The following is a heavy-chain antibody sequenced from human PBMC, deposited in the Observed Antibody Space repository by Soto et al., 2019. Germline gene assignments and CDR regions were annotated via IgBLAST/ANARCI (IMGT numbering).Heavy chain of an antibody. CDR3: ERVFTYYYDSSGYPAGSFDI. Sequence: ALVPGSCGTSGHSCTSSGVSSLRQTTGQGSEWMGWISAYIXNINYARKLQGRVTMTTETSTSTADMELRSMRSDDTAVYYCERVFTYYYDSSGYPAGSFDIGAQGTMVTVSS. CDR1: GHSCTSSG. J-gene: IGHJ3*02. D-gene: IGHD3-22*01. V-gene: IGHV1-18*01. CDR2: ISAYIXNI.